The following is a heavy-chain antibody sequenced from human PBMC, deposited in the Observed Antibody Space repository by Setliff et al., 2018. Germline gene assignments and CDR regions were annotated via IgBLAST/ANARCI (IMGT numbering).Heavy chain of an antibody. V-gene: IGHV4-59*11. J-gene: IGHJ6*03. Sequence: KTSETLSLTCTVSPGSISRHYWSWFRQAPGKGLEWIGYRHDNGERDYNPSLGSRVTISVDTSKNQFSLMLTSVTAADTAIYYCARGVVAAFMDVWGKGTTVTVSS. CDR3: ARGVVAAFMDV. D-gene: IGHD2-15*01. CDR1: PGSISRHY. CDR2: RHDNGER.